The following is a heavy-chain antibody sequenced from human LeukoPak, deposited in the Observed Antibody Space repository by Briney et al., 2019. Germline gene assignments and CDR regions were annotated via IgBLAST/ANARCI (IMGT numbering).Heavy chain of an antibody. V-gene: IGHV5-51*01. D-gene: IGHD5-18*01. CDR1: GYSFTSYW. CDR3: ARGTRGYSYGTAPFDY. J-gene: IGHJ4*02. Sequence: ESLKISCKGSGYSFTSYWIGWVRQMPGKGLEWMGIIYPGDSDTRYSPSFQGQVTISADKSISTAYLRWSSLKASDTAMYYCARGTRGYSYGTAPFDYWGQGTLVTVSS. CDR2: IYPGDSDT.